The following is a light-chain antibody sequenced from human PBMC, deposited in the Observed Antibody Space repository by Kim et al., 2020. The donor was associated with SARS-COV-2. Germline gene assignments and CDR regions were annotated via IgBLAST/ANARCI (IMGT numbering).Light chain of an antibody. J-gene: IGKJ4*01. CDR1: QNIVRW. CDR3: QQANTYPLT. CDR2: GAF. Sequence: AAVGDRVTITCRASQNIVRWLAWYQQKPGTAPKLLIHGAFSLQDGVPSRFSGSGSETDFTLTIDSLQPEDFATYYCQQANTYPLTFGGGTKVDIK. V-gene: IGKV1-12*01.